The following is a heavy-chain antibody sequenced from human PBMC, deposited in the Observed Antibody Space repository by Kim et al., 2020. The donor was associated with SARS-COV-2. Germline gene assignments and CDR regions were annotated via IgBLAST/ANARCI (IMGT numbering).Heavy chain of an antibody. CDR2: IYYSGST. CDR3: ASTPFSDYYGSGGVPDYYYGMDV. CDR1: GGSISSSSYY. Sequence: SETLSLTCTVSGGSISSSSYYWGWIRQPPGKGLEWIGSIYYSGSTYYNPSLKSRVTISVDTSKNQFSLKLSSVTAADTAVYYCASTPFSDYYGSGGVPDYYYGMDVWGQGTTVTVSS. D-gene: IGHD3-10*01. J-gene: IGHJ6*02. V-gene: IGHV4-39*01.